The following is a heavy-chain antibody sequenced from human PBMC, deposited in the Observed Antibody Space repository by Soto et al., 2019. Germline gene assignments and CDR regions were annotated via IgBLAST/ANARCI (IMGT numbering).Heavy chain of an antibody. Sequence: ASVKVSCKASGYTFTSYGISWVRQAPGQGLEWMGWISAYNGNTNYAQKLQGRVTMTTDTSTSTAYMELRSLRSDDTAVYYFARDTPINYYDSSGYLFDYWGQGTLVTVSS. CDR2: ISAYNGNT. J-gene: IGHJ4*02. V-gene: IGHV1-18*01. D-gene: IGHD3-22*01. CDR1: GYTFTSYG. CDR3: ARDTPINYYDSSGYLFDY.